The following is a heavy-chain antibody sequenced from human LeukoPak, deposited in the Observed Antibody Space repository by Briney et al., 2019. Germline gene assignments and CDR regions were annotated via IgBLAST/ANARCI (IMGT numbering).Heavy chain of an antibody. V-gene: IGHV4-59*01. CDR1: GGSISSYY. CDR2: IYYSGST. D-gene: IGHD4-17*01. Sequence: SETLSLTCTVSGGSISSYYWSWIRQPPGKGLEWIGYIYYSGSTNYNPSFKSRVTISVDTSKNRFSLKLSSVTAADTAVYYCARDSVTDAFDIWGQGTMVTVSS. CDR3: ARDSVTDAFDI. J-gene: IGHJ3*02.